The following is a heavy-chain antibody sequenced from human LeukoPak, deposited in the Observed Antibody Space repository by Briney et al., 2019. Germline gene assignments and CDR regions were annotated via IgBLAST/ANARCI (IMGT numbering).Heavy chain of an antibody. CDR3: ARARSGPEFDAFDI. Sequence: PSETLSLTCTVSGGSINSYYWTWIRQPPGKGLEWIGYIYYSGSTNYNPSLKSRVTISVDTSKNQFSLKLSSVTAEDTAVYYCARARSGPEFDAFDIWGQGTMVTVSS. CDR2: IYYSGST. CDR1: GGSINSYY. D-gene: IGHD3-3*01. J-gene: IGHJ3*02. V-gene: IGHV4-59*01.